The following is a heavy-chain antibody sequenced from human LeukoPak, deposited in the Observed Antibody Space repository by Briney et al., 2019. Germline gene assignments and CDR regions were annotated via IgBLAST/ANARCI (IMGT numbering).Heavy chain of an antibody. D-gene: IGHD5-18*01. J-gene: IGHJ4*02. CDR1: GGSFSGYY. Sequence: SETLSLTCAVYGGSFSGYYWSWIRQPPGRGLEWIGDVNHSGSTNYNPSLKSRVTISVDTSKNQFSLKLSSVTAADTALYYCARGLDDTTILTLFDYWGQGTLVTVSS. V-gene: IGHV4-34*01. CDR2: VNHSGST. CDR3: ARGLDDTTILTLFDY.